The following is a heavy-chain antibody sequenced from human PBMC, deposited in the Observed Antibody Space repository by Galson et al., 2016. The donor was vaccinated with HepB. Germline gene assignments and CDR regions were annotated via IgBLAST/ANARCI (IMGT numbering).Heavy chain of an antibody. CDR2: INDNGGST. CDR3: VKARGYSYGYWEDAFDF. Sequence: SLRLSCAASGFSFSNYAMHWVRQAPGQGLDYLSAINDNGGSTFYADSVTGRFTISRDNSRNTLYLHMSGLRVEDVDVYYGVKARGYSYGYWEDAFDFWGQGTMVTVSS. J-gene: IGHJ3*01. V-gene: IGHV3-64D*06. D-gene: IGHD5-18*01. CDR1: GFSFSNYA.